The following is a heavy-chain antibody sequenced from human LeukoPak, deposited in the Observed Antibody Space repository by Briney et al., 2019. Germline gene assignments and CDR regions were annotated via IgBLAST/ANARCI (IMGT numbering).Heavy chain of an antibody. J-gene: IGHJ3*01. D-gene: IGHD4-23*01. V-gene: IGHV3-48*04. CDR3: ASGGWVT. CDR2: ISGGSTTI. CDR1: GFTLSSYS. Sequence: GGSLGLSCAAFGFTLSSYSMNWVRQAPGKGLEWVSYISGGSTTIYYADSVKGRFTISRDNAKNSLYLQMNSLRAEDTAVYYCASGGWVTWGQGTMVTVSS.